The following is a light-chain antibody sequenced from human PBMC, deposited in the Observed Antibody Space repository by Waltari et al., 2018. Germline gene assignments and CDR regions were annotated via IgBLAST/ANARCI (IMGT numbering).Light chain of an antibody. V-gene: IGKV1-39*01. CDR1: QSISSY. CDR3: QQSNSTPLT. J-gene: IGKJ4*01. Sequence: DIQMTQSPSSLSASVGDRVTITCRASQSISSYLNWYQQNAGKAPKLLIYAASSLQSGVPSRFSGSGSGTEFTRTISSLQPEDFATYYCQQSNSTPLTFGGGTKVEIK. CDR2: AAS.